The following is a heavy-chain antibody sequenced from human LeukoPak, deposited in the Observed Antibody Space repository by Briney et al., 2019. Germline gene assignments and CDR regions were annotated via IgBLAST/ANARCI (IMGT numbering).Heavy chain of an antibody. CDR1: GFSFSDYY. CDR2: IGTSSGNT. CDR3: ARDPPFIIGTTFFDY. D-gene: IGHD1-20*01. V-gene: IGHV3-11*06. J-gene: IGHJ4*02. Sequence: GGSLRLSCAASGFSFSDYYMSWIRQAPGKGLEWVGYIGTSSGNTKYADSVKGRFTISRDNAKNSLYLQMNSLRAEDTAVYYCARDPPFIIGTTFFDYWGQGTLVTVSS.